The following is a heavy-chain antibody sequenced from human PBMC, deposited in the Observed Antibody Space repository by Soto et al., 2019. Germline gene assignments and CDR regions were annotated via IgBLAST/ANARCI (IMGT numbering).Heavy chain of an antibody. V-gene: IGHV4-39*01. D-gene: IGHD5-12*01. CDR3: ASSITRDGYNHDELDY. CDR1: GGSISSSSYY. CDR2: IYYSGST. J-gene: IGHJ4*02. Sequence: SETLSLTCTVSGGSISSSSYYWGWIRQPPGKGLEWIGSIYYSGSTYYNPSLKSRVTISVDTSKNQFSLKLSSVTAADTAVYYCASSITRDGYNHDELDYWGQGTLVTVS.